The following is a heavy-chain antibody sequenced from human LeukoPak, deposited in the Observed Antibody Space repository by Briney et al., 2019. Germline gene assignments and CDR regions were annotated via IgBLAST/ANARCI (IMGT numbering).Heavy chain of an antibody. D-gene: IGHD4-17*01. CDR1: GFTFSHYA. V-gene: IGHV3-23*01. J-gene: IGHJ4*02. Sequence: GGPLRLSCAASGFTFSHYAMSWVRQAPGQGLEWVSGMSGSGESTYYVDSVRDRFTISRDSSKNTVFLQMNSLRAEDTALYYCARFRLFGDYAGLLDYWGQGTLVTASS. CDR3: ARFRLFGDYAGLLDY. CDR2: MSGSGEST.